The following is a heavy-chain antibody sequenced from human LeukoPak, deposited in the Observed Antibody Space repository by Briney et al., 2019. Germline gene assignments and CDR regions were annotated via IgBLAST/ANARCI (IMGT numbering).Heavy chain of an antibody. CDR2: INPNSGGT. CDR1: GYTFTGYY. Sequence: ASVKVSCKASGYTFTGYYMHWVRQAPGQGLEWMGWINPNSGGTNYAQKFQGRVTMTRDTSISTAYMELSRLRSDGTAVYYCARDHTVTTAYYYYYYGMDVWGQGTTVTVSS. CDR3: ARDHTVTTAYYYYYYGMDV. D-gene: IGHD4-17*01. J-gene: IGHJ6*02. V-gene: IGHV1-2*02.